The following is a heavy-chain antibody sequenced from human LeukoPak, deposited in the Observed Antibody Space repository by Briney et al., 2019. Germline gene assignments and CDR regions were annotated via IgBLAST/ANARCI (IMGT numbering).Heavy chain of an antibody. J-gene: IGHJ4*02. D-gene: IGHD6-19*01. CDR3: ARSTGGWHQSPLYFDY. CDR1: GYTFTSYG. Sequence: ASVKVSCKASGYTFTSYGISWVRQAPGQGLEWMGWISAYNGNTNYAQKLQGRVTMTTDTSTSTAYMELRSLRSDDTAVYYCARSTGGWHQSPLYFDYWGQGTLVTVSS. V-gene: IGHV1-18*01. CDR2: ISAYNGNT.